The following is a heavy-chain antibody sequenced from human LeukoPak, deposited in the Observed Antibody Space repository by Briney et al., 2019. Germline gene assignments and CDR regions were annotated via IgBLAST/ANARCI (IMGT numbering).Heavy chain of an antibody. CDR2: INPSGGST. Sequence: ASVKVSRKASGYTFTSYYMHWVRQAPGQGLEWMGIINPSGGSTSYAQKFQGRVTMTRDTSTSTVYMELSSLRSEDTAVYYCARTYYDILTGYSDAFDIWGQGTMVTVSS. CDR1: GYTFTSYY. D-gene: IGHD3-9*01. J-gene: IGHJ3*02. CDR3: ARTYYDILTGYSDAFDI. V-gene: IGHV1-46*01.